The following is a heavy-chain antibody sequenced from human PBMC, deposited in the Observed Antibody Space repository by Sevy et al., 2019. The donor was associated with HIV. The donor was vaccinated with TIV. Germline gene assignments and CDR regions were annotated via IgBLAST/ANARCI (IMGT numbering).Heavy chain of an antibody. CDR1: GGSISSYY. Sequence: SETLSLTCTVSGGSISSYYWSWIRQPPGKGLEWIGYIYYSGSTNYNPSLKSRVTISVDTSKNQFSLKLSSVTAADTAVFYCAIGIGVDTAMVGMGNSSSQGALPPGYYDSGMDVWGQGTTVTVSS. CDR3: AIGIGVDTAMVGMGNSSSQGALPPGYYDSGMDV. V-gene: IGHV4-59*13. D-gene: IGHD5-18*01. CDR2: IYYSGST. J-gene: IGHJ6*02.